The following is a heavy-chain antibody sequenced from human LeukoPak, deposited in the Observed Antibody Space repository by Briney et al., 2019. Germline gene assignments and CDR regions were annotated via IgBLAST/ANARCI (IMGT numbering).Heavy chain of an antibody. CDR2: INGGGGST. CDR3: AKVPSGWYGFDP. V-gene: IGHV3-23*01. J-gene: IGHJ5*02. CDR1: GFTFGSSA. D-gene: IGHD6-19*01. Sequence: GGGLRLSCAASGFTFGSSAMDWVRQAPGKGLEWVSLINGGGGSTHYADSVKGRFTISRDNSKNTLYLQMNSLRAEDTALYYCAKVPSGWYGFDPWGQGTLVTVSS.